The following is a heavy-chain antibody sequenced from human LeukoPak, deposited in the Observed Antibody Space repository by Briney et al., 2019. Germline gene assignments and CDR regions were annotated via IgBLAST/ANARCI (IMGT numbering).Heavy chain of an antibody. CDR1: GGSISSYY. Sequence: SETLSLTCTVSGGSISSYYWSWIRQPPGKGLEWIGYIYYSGSTYYNPSLKSRVTISVDTSKNQFSLKLSSVTAADTAVYYCAKADTQYYYGMDVWGQGTTVTVSS. J-gene: IGHJ6*02. V-gene: IGHV4-59*08. CDR2: IYYSGST. D-gene: IGHD5-18*01. CDR3: AKADTQYYYGMDV.